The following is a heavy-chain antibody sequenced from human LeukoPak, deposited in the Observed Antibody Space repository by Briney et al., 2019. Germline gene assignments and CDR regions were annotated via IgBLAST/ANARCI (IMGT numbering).Heavy chain of an antibody. J-gene: IGHJ4*02. D-gene: IGHD1-26*01. CDR1: GDRVSSNIAA. V-gene: IGHV6-1*01. CDR3: ARDRGTSIPFDY. CDR2: TYYRSKWYH. Sequence: SQTLSLTCVISGDRVSSNIAAWNWIRQSPSRGLEWLGRTYYRSKWYHDYAASVEGRISFSADTSKNHFSLHLNSMTLEDTAMYYCARDRGTSIPFDYWGQGTLVTVSS.